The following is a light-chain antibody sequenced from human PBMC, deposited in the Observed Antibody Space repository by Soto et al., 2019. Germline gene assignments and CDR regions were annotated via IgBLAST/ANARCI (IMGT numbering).Light chain of an antibody. Sequence: DIQMTQSPSSVSASVGDRVTITCRASRDISTWLAWYQQIPGKAPKLLIFAASTLQNRVPSRFSGSGSGTDFTLTGSGLQPEDFATYYCHQASVLPFTFGPGTKVDIK. V-gene: IGKV1-12*01. CDR3: HQASVLPFT. CDR2: AAS. CDR1: RDISTW. J-gene: IGKJ3*01.